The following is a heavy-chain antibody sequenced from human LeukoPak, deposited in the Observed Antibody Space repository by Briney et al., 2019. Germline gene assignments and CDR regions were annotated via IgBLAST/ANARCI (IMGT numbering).Heavy chain of an antibody. CDR3: ARVRLGRGLDY. D-gene: IGHD6-19*01. V-gene: IGHV4-4*07. J-gene: IGHJ4*02. Sequence: SETLSLTCTASGDSISSSYWGWIRQPAGKGLEWIGRIHTSGSTYYSPSLKSRVTMSVDTSTNQFSLKLSSVTAADTAMYYCARVRLGRGLDYWGQGTLVTVPS. CDR2: IHTSGST. CDR1: GDSISSSY.